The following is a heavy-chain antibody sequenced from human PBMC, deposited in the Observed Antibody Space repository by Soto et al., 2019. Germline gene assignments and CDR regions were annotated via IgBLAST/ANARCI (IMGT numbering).Heavy chain of an antibody. CDR1: GESFSGYY. CDR3: AKGGRFPEARYYFLDV. Sequence: QVQLQQRGAGLLKPSETLSLTCVVDGESFSGYYWTWIRQPPGKGLEWIGEINDSGSTNHKPSLKSRVTMSIDTSKNQFSLNLRSVTAAVTGVYYCAKGGRFPEARYYFLDVWGNGTTVTVSS. J-gene: IGHJ6*03. D-gene: IGHD3-3*01. CDR2: INDSGST. V-gene: IGHV4-34*01.